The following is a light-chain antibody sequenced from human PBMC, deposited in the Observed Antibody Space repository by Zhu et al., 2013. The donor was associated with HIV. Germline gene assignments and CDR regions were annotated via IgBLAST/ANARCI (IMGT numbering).Light chain of an antibody. J-gene: IGLJ1*01. Sequence: QSALTQPASVSGSPGQSITIPCTGSSSDVGNFNYVSWYQHHPGKAPKLLIYEVTFRPSGVSHRFSASKSGNTAFLTISGLQTEDEAEYYCSSMSLTDIITLVFGTGTKVIVL. V-gene: IGLV2-14*01. CDR1: SSDVGNFNY. CDR3: SSMSLTDIITLV. CDR2: EVT.